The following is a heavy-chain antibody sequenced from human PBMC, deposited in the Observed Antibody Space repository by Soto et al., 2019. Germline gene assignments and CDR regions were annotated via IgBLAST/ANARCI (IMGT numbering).Heavy chain of an antibody. CDR1: GFTVSTTY. V-gene: IGHV3-53*01. Sequence: EVQLVESGGGLIQPGGSLRLSCAASGFTVSTTYMTWFRQAPGKGLEWVSGIFVYGGEATYYADSVRGRFTISRDNSKNALYLQMNSLRADDTAVYYCARGPSAGHKYGSNWGYHDYWGQGTLVTVSS. CDR2: VYGGEAT. CDR3: ARGPSAGHKYGSNWGYHDY. J-gene: IGHJ4*02. D-gene: IGHD3-10*01.